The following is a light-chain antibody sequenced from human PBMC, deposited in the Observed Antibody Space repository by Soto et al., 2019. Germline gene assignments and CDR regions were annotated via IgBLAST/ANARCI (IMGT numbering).Light chain of an antibody. Sequence: DIKMTQSPSSLSASVGDRVTITCRTSQSISSYLNWYQQKPGKAPKLLIYAASSLQSGVPSRFSGSGSGTDFTLTISSLQPVDFATYHCQQSYSMPYTFGQGTKLEIK. CDR3: QQSYSMPYT. CDR1: QSISSY. CDR2: AAS. V-gene: IGKV1-39*01. J-gene: IGKJ2*01.